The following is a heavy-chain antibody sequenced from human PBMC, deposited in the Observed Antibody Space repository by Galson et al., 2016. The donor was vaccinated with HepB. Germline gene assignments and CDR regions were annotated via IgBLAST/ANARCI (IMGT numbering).Heavy chain of an antibody. J-gene: IGHJ4*02. CDR2: INADKTKT. V-gene: IGHV1-3*01. CDR1: GYIFTGHG. Sequence: SVKVSCKASGYIFTGHGIHWVRQAPGQRLEWLGWINADKTKTRYSRNFQDRVTITSDTSASTVYLDLTSLRSEDTALYYCARDRGDANSFIKSYYLDYWGQGTLVTVSS. CDR3: ARDRGDANSFIKSYYLDY. D-gene: IGHD3-10*01.